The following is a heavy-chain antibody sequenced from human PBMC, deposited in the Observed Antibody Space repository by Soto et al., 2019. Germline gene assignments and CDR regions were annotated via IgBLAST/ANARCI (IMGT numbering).Heavy chain of an antibody. CDR2: INPNSGGT. Sequence: ASVKVSCKASGYTFTGYYMHWVRQAPGQGLEWMGWINPNSGGTNYAQKFQGWVTMTRDTSISTAYMELSRLRSDDTAVYYCARDFGYSSGPTYYYGMDAWGQGTTVTVSS. D-gene: IGHD6-19*01. CDR1: GYTFTGYY. V-gene: IGHV1-2*04. CDR3: ARDFGYSSGPTYYYGMDA. J-gene: IGHJ6*02.